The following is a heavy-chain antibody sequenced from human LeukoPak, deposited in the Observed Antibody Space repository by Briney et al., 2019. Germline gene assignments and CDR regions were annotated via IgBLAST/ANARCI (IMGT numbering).Heavy chain of an antibody. J-gene: IGHJ4*02. Sequence: GGSVRLSCAASGFTFSSYEMNWVRQPPGKGLECVSYISSSGSTIYYADSVKGRFTISRDNAKNSLYLQMNSLTAEDTAVYYCARVSIVGVVSLDYWGQGTLVTVSS. V-gene: IGHV3-48*03. CDR2: ISSSGSTI. CDR3: ARVSIVGVVSLDY. D-gene: IGHD3-3*01. CDR1: GFTFSSYE.